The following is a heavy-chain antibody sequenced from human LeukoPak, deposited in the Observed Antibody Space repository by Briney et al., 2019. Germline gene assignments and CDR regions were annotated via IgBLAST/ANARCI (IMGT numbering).Heavy chain of an antibody. CDR3: ARGGRITTVVGFNWFDP. Sequence: SETLSLTCTVSGGSISSSSYYWGWIRQPPGKGLEWIGSILYSGSTYYNPSLKSRVSISIDTSKNQFSLKLSSVTAADTALYYCARGGRITTVVGFNWFDPWGQGTLVTVSS. CDR2: ILYSGST. J-gene: IGHJ5*02. V-gene: IGHV4-39*07. D-gene: IGHD6-19*01. CDR1: GGSISSSSYY.